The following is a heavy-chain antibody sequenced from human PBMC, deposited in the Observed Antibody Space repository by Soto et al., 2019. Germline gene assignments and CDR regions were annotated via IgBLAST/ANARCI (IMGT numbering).Heavy chain of an antibody. CDR3: AREELNCGGDCLIV. CDR1: GFSFSSHD. Sequence: EVQLVESGGGLVQPGLSVRLSGAASGFSFSSHDFNWVRQAPGKGLEWISYIGTSKTNTYYAGSVKGRFTVTRDNAKNSVYLQMNSLRDEDMAIYYCAREELNCGGDCLIVWGQGALVTVSS. D-gene: IGHD2-21*02. J-gene: IGHJ4*02. CDR2: IGTSKTNT. V-gene: IGHV3-48*03.